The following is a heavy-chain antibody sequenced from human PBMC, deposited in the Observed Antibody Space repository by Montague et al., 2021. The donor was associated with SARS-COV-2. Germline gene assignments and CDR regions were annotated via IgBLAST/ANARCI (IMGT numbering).Heavy chain of an antibody. V-gene: IGHV4-39*07. CDR3: ARDLAGYYGSGSYGGMDV. Sequence: SETLSLTCTVSGGSISSSSYYWGWIRQPPGKGLEWIGSIYYSGSTYYNPSLKSRVTISVDTSKNQFSLTLSSVTAADTAVYYCARDLAGYYGSGSYGGMDVWGQGTTVTVSS. J-gene: IGHJ6*02. CDR2: IYYSGST. D-gene: IGHD3-10*01. CDR1: GGSISSSSYY.